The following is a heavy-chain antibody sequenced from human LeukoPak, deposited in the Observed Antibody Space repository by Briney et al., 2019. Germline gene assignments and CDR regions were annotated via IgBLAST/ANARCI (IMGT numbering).Heavy chain of an antibody. CDR3: ARGGLWFGEFTFDY. CDR2: IYTSGST. D-gene: IGHD3-10*01. Sequence: SETLSLTCTVSGGSISSYYWSWIRQPAGKGLEWIGRIYTSGSTNYNPSLKSRVTMSVDTSKNQFSLKLSSVTAADTAVYYCARGGLWFGEFTFDYWGQGTLVTVSS. CDR1: GGSISSYY. J-gene: IGHJ4*02. V-gene: IGHV4-4*07.